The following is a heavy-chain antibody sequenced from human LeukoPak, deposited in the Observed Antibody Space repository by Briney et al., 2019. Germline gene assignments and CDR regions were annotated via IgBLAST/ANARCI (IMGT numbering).Heavy chain of an antibody. Sequence: GGSLRLSCTASGFTFGDYAMSWVRQAQGKGLEWVGFIRSKAYGGTTEYAASVKGRFTISRDDSKSIAYLQMNSLKTEDTAVYYCTRWIQGFDIWGQGTMVTVSS. CDR2: IRSKAYGGTT. J-gene: IGHJ3*02. CDR3: TRWIQGFDI. V-gene: IGHV3-49*04. CDR1: GFTFGDYA. D-gene: IGHD5-18*01.